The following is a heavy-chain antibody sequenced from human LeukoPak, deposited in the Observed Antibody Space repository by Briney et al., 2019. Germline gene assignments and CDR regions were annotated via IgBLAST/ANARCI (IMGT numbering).Heavy chain of an antibody. D-gene: IGHD3-22*01. CDR3: AREPVYYYDSSGDYD. Sequence: GGSLRLSCAASGFTFSSYEMNWVRQAPGKGLEWVPYISSSGSTIYYADSVKGRFTISRDNAKNSLYLQMNSLRAEDTAVYYCAREPVYYYDSSGDYDWGQGTLVTVSS. V-gene: IGHV3-48*03. CDR1: GFTFSSYE. J-gene: IGHJ4*02. CDR2: ISSSGSTI.